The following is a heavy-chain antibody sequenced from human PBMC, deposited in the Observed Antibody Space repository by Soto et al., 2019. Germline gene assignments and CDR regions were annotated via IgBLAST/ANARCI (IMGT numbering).Heavy chain of an antibody. Sequence: KPSETLSLTCGVSGGSLSGATYSWNWIRQPPGKGLEWIGYIFTSGTTYYNPSLKSRVTISIDVSKNQFSLSLRSFTAAYTAVYYCARSREFDYWSQGTLVTVSS. J-gene: IGHJ4*02. CDR3: ARSREFDY. V-gene: IGHV4-30-2*01. CDR2: IFTSGTT. CDR1: GGSLSGATYS.